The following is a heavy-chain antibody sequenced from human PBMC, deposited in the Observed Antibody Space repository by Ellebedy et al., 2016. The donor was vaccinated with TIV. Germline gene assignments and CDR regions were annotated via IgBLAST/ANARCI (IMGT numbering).Heavy chain of an antibody. CDR1: GVSITSHF. Sequence: SETLSLTCTVSGVSITSHFWTWIRQPAGKGLEWIGRIYASGTTNYNPSLKSRVTMSLDTSKDQFSLKLTSVTAADTAVYYCARHGPQWFDAFDLWGLGTLVTVSS. V-gene: IGHV4-4*07. CDR2: IYASGTT. CDR3: ARHGPQWFDAFDL. D-gene: IGHD3-22*01. J-gene: IGHJ3*01.